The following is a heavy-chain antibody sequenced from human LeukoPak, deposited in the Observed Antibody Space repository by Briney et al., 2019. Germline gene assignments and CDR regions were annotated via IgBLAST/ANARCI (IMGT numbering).Heavy chain of an antibody. CDR1: GGSISSYY. J-gene: IGHJ5*02. V-gene: IGHV4-59*01. D-gene: IGHD3-10*01. CDR3: AREGFGDVT. Sequence: KPSETRSLTCTVSGGSISSYYWSWIRQPPGKGLEWIGYIYYSGSTNYNPSLKSRVTISVDTSKNQFSLKLSSVTAADTAVYYCAREGFGDVTWGQGTLVTVSS. CDR2: IYYSGST.